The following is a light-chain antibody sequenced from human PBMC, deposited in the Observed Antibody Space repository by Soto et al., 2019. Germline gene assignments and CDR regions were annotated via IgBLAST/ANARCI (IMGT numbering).Light chain of an antibody. CDR3: SSYRSGGTFV. J-gene: IGLJ1*01. V-gene: IGLV2-14*01. Sequence: QSALAQPTSVSGSPGQSIAISCTGTSSDVGGYNYVSWHQQHPGKAPKVLISVVSNRPSGVSNRFSGSKSGNTASLTISGLQAEDEADYHCSSYRSGGTFVFGSGTKLTVL. CDR1: SSDVGGYNY. CDR2: VVS.